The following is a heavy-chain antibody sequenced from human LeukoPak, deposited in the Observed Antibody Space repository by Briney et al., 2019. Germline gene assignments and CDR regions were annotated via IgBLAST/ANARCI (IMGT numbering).Heavy chain of an antibody. CDR2: ISWNSGSI. D-gene: IGHD2-2*02. CDR1: GFTFDDYA. CDR3: AKDLGYCSSTSCYSYYYYGMDV. V-gene: IGHV3-9*01. Sequence: PGRSLRLSCAASGFTFDDYAMHWVRQAPGEGLEWVSGISWNSGSIGYADSVKGRFTISRDNAKNSLYLQMNSLRAEDTALYYCAKDLGYCSSTSCYSYYYYGMDVWGQGTTVTVSS. J-gene: IGHJ6*02.